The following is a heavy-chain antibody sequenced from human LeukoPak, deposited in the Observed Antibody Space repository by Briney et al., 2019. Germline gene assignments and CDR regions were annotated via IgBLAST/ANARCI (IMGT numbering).Heavy chain of an antibody. Sequence: PGRSLRLSCAASGFTFSSYGMHWVRQAPGKGLEWVAVIWYGGSNKYYADSVKGRFTISRDNSKNTLYLQMNSLRAEDTAVYYCARAPYYDFWSGPPDYWGQGTLVTVSS. CDR2: IWYGGSNK. CDR3: ARAPYYDFWSGPPDY. D-gene: IGHD3-3*01. V-gene: IGHV3-33*08. CDR1: GFTFSSYG. J-gene: IGHJ4*02.